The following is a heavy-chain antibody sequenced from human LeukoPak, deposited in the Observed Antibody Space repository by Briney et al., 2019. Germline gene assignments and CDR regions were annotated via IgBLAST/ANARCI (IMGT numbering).Heavy chain of an antibody. CDR2: ISSSSSYI. D-gene: IGHD3-10*01. CDR3: ARGASMVTMVQTLTDY. J-gene: IGHJ4*02. Sequence: GGSLRLSCAASGFTFSSYSMNWVRQAPGKGLEWVSSISSSSSYIYYADSVKGRFTISRDNAKNSLYLQMNSLRAEDTAVYYCARGASMVTMVQTLTDYWGQGTLVTVSS. CDR1: GFTFSSYS. V-gene: IGHV3-21*01.